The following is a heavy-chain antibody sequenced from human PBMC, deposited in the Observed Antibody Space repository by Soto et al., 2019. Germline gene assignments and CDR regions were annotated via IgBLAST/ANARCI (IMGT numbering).Heavy chain of an antibody. D-gene: IGHD1-7*01. CDR1: GFTFSSYG. Sequence: QVQLVESGGGVVQPGRSLRLSCAASGFTFSSYGMHWVRQAPGKGLEWVAVISYDGSNKYYADSVKGRFTISRDNSKNTLYLQMNSLRAEDTAVYYCAKDRKTGTTGRPGHYYYYGMDVCGQGTTVTVSS. CDR2: ISYDGSNK. J-gene: IGHJ6*02. V-gene: IGHV3-30*18. CDR3: AKDRKTGTTGRPGHYYYYGMDV.